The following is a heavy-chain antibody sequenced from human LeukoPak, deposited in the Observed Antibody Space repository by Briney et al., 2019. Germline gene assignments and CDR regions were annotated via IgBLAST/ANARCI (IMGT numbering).Heavy chain of an antibody. CDR1: GGSISSGSYY. CDR2: IYTSGST. D-gene: IGHD3-22*01. J-gene: IGHJ4*02. V-gene: IGHV4-61*02. Sequence: PSETLSLTCTVSGGSISSGSYYWSWIRQPAGKGLEWIGRIYTSGSTNYNPSLKSRVTISVDTSKNQFSLKLSSVTAADTAVYYCARDRGSPMMRYWGQGTLVTVSS. CDR3: ARDRGSPMMRY.